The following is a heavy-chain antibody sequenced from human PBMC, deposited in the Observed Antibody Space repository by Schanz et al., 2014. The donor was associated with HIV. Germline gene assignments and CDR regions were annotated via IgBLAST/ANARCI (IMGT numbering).Heavy chain of an antibody. CDR1: GFTFSDYY. J-gene: IGHJ4*02. CDR2: IKRDGSDK. V-gene: IGHV3-7*01. Sequence: VQLVESGGGLVKPGGSLRLSCAASGFTFSDYYMSWIRQAPGKGLEWVANIKRDGSDKYYLDSVKGRFTISRDNAKNSLSLQVNSLRADDTAVYYCARGLGASIWDYWGQGTLVTVSS. D-gene: IGHD1-26*01. CDR3: ARGLGASIWDY.